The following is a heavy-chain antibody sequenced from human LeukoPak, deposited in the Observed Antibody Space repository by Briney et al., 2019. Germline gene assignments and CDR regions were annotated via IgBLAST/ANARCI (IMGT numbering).Heavy chain of an antibody. CDR3: ARVRDYYGSGSYYPYGMDV. CDR1: GGTFSSYA. Sequence: ASVKVSCKASGGTFSSYAISWVRQAPGQGLEWMGRIIPILGIANYAQKFQGRVTITADKSTSTAYMELSSLRSEDTAVYYCARVRDYYGSGSYYPYGMDVWGQGTTVTVSS. V-gene: IGHV1-69*04. D-gene: IGHD3-10*01. CDR2: IIPILGIA. J-gene: IGHJ6*02.